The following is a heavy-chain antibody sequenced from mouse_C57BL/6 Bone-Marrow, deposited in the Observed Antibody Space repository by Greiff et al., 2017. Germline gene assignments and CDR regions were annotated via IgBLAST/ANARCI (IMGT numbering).Heavy chain of an antibody. J-gene: IGHJ1*03. CDR1: GYTFTSYW. Sequence: VQLQQPGTELVKPGASVKLSCKASGYTFTSYWMHWVKQRPGQGLEWIGNINPSNGGTNYNEKFKSKATLTVDKSSSTAYMQLSSLTSEDSAVYDCESPLYYGSSYRWYFDVWGTGTTVTVSS. CDR3: ESPLYYGSSYRWYFDV. V-gene: IGHV1-53*01. CDR2: INPSNGGT. D-gene: IGHD1-1*01.